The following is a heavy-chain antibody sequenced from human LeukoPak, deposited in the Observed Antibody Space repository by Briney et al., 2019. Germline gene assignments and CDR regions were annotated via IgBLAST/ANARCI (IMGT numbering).Heavy chain of an antibody. V-gene: IGHV1-2*02. CDR2: INPNSGGT. CDR1: GYTXTGYY. CDR3: ARYDYSNLDMAEYFQH. J-gene: IGHJ1*01. Sequence: ASVKVSCEASGYTXTGYYMHWVRQAPGQGLEWMGWINPNSGGTNYAQKFQGRVTMTRDTSISTAYMELSRLRSDDTAVYYCARYDYSNLDMAEYFQHWGQGTLVTVSS. D-gene: IGHD4-11*01.